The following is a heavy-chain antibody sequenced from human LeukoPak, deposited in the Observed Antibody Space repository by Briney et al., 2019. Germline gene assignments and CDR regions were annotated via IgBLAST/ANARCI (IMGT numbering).Heavy chain of an antibody. CDR2: ISSSSSYI. D-gene: IGHD4-17*01. Sequence: GGSLRLSCAASGFTFSSYSMNWVRQAPGKGLEWVSSISSSSSYIYYADSVKGRFTISRDNAKNSLYLQMNSLRAEDTAAYYCARDGYGDYFNAFDIWGQGTMVTVSS. CDR1: GFTFSSYS. CDR3: ARDGYGDYFNAFDI. J-gene: IGHJ3*02. V-gene: IGHV3-21*01.